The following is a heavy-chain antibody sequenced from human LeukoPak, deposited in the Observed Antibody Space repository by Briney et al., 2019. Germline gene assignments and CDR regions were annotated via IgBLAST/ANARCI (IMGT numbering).Heavy chain of an antibody. Sequence: GGSLRLSCAASGLTFSNYWMTWVRQAPGKGLEWVSYISSSGSTIYYADSVKGRFTISRDNAKNSLYLQMNSLRAEDTAVYYCAELGITMIGGVWGKGTTVTISS. CDR2: ISSSGSTI. J-gene: IGHJ6*04. CDR3: AELGITMIGGV. CDR1: GLTFSNYW. V-gene: IGHV3-48*03. D-gene: IGHD3-10*02.